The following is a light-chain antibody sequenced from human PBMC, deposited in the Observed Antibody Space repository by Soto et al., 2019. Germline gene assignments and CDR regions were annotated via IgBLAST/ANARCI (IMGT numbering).Light chain of an antibody. Sequence: EIVLTQSLGTLSLSPGERATLSCRASQSVSNNYLAWYQQKPGQASRLLIYGASNRATGSPDRFSGSGTRTDFTLTISGLDPEDVALYYCQQYGSSGTFVQGTKADIK. J-gene: IGKJ1*01. V-gene: IGKV3-20*01. CDR3: QQYGSSGT. CDR2: GAS. CDR1: QSVSNNY.